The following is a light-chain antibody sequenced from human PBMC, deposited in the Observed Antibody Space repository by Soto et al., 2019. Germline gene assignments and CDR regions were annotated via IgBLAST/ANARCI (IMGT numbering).Light chain of an antibody. J-gene: IGKJ3*01. CDR3: QQYNTYSFT. Sequence: DIQMTQSPSTLSASVGDRVTITCRASQNINNWLAWYQQKPGKAPKLLIYKASTLESGVPSRFSVSGFGTEFTLTLSSLQPDDFATYYCQQYNTYSFTFGPGAKVDIK. V-gene: IGKV1-5*03. CDR1: QNINNW. CDR2: KAS.